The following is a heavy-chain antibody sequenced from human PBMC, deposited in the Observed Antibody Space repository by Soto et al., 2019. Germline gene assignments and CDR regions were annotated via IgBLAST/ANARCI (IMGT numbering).Heavy chain of an antibody. D-gene: IGHD3-22*01. CDR1: GFTFSSYA. J-gene: IGHJ4*02. Sequence: EVQLLESGGGLVQPGGSLRLSCAASGFTFSSYAMSWVRQAPGKGLEWVSAISGSGGSTYYADSVKGRFTISRDNSKNTLYLQMNILRAEDTAVYYCAKDFTYYYDSSGYYIVDYWGQGTLVTVSS. V-gene: IGHV3-23*01. CDR3: AKDFTYYYDSSGYYIVDY. CDR2: ISGSGGST.